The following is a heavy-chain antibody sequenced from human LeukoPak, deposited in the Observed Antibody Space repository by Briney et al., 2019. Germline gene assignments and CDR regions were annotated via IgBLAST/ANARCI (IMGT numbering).Heavy chain of an antibody. Sequence: PSETLSLTCSVSGGSFSGYFWSWIRQSPGKGLEWIGSIYYSGSTYYNPSLKSRVTISVDTSKNQFSLKLSSVTAADTAVYYCASHYYDSSGYYGNWYFDLWGRGTLVTVSS. CDR3: ASHYYDSSGYYGNWYFDL. D-gene: IGHD3-22*01. CDR2: IYYSGST. V-gene: IGHV4-39*01. CDR1: GGSFSGYF. J-gene: IGHJ2*01.